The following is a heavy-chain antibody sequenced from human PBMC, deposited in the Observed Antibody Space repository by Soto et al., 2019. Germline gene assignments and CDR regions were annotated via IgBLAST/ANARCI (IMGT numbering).Heavy chain of an antibody. Sequence: QVQLVQSGAEVKKPGSSVKVSCKASGGTFSSYAISWVRQAPGQGLEWKGGIIPIFGTANYAQKFQGRVTITADESTSTADLELSSLRSEDTAVYYCARAFAIAAAGDSYYDMDVWGQGTTVTVSS. J-gene: IGHJ6*02. CDR2: IIPIFGTA. V-gene: IGHV1-69*01. D-gene: IGHD6-13*01. CDR1: GGTFSSYA. CDR3: ARAFAIAAAGDSYYDMDV.